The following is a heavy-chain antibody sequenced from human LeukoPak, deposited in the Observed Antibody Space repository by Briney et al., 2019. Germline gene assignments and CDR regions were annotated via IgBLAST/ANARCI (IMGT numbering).Heavy chain of an antibody. J-gene: IGHJ4*02. D-gene: IGHD1-26*01. V-gene: IGHV3-30*02. Sequence: GGSLRLSCAASGFTFSSYGMHWVRQAPGKGLEWVAFIRYDGSNKYYADSVKGRFTISRDNSKNTLYLQMNSLRAEDTAVYYCAKWSYSGSYGAYFDYWGQGTLVTVSS. CDR2: IRYDGSNK. CDR3: AKWSYSGSYGAYFDY. CDR1: GFTFSSYG.